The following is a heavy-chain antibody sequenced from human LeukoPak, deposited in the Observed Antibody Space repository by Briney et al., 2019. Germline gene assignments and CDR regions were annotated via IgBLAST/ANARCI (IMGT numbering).Heavy chain of an antibody. J-gene: IGHJ5*02. D-gene: IGHD3-16*02. CDR3: ARHEPGVWDYVWGSYRPSNWFDP. CDR1: GGSISSYY. V-gene: IGHV4-59*08. CDR2: IYYSGST. Sequence: PSETLSLTCTVSGGSISSYYWSWIRQPPGKGLEWIVYIYYSGSTNYNPSLKSRVTISVDTSKNQFSLKLSSVTAADTAVYYCARHEPGVWDYVWGSYRPSNWFDPWGQGTLVTVSS.